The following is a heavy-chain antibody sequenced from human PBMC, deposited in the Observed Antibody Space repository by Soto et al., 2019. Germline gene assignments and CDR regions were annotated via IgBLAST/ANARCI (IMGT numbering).Heavy chain of an antibody. J-gene: IGHJ6*02. CDR1: GGSISSSSYY. D-gene: IGHD3-22*01. V-gene: IGHV4-39*01. Sequence: SSETLSLTCTVSGGSISSSSYYWGWIRQPPGKGLEWIGSIYYSGSTYYNPSRKSRVTISVDTSKNQFSLKLSSVTAADTAVYYCARKYDSSANHYYYGMDVWGQGTTVTVSS. CDR2: IYYSGST. CDR3: ARKYDSSANHYYYGMDV.